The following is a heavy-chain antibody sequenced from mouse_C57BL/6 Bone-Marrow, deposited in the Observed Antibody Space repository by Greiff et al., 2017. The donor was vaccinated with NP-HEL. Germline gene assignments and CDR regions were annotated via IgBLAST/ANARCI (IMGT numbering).Heavy chain of an antibody. D-gene: IGHD1-1*01. CDR2: IDPEDGET. J-gene: IGHJ3*01. V-gene: IGHV14-2*01. CDR1: GFNIKDYY. Sequence: EVMLVESGAELVKPGASVKLSCTASGFNIKDYYMHWVKQRTEQGLEWIGRIDPEDGETKYAPKFQGKATITADTSSNTAYLQLSSLTSEDTAVYYCARLLGRDVWFAYWGQGTLVTVSA. CDR3: ARLLGRDVWFAY.